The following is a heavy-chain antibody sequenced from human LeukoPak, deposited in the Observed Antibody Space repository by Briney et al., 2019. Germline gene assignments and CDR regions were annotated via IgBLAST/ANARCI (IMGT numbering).Heavy chain of an antibody. CDR2: IYYSGST. Sequence: PGGSLRLSCAASGFTFNNYLMSWVRQPPGKGLEWIGSIYYSGSTYYNPSLKSRVTISVDTSKNQFSLKLSSVTAADTAVYYCARGYGGYGIFDYWGQGTLATVSS. CDR1: GFTFNNYL. V-gene: IGHV4-4*02. D-gene: IGHD5-12*01. J-gene: IGHJ4*02. CDR3: ARGYGGYGIFDY.